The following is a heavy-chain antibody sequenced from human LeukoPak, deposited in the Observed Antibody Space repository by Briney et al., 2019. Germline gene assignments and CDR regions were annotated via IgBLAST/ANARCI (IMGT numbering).Heavy chain of an antibody. Sequence: GASVKVSCKASGGTFSSYAISWVRQAPGQGLEWMGRITPILGIANYAQKFQGRVTITADKSTSTAYMELSSLRSEDTAVYYCARDPPVDTARRNYWGQGTLVTVSS. CDR2: ITPILGIA. V-gene: IGHV1-69*04. J-gene: IGHJ4*02. CDR3: ARDPPVDTARRNY. D-gene: IGHD5-18*01. CDR1: GGTFSSYA.